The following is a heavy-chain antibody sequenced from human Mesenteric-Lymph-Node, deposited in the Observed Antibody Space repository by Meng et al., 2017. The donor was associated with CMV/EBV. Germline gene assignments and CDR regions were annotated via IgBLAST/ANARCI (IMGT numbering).Heavy chain of an antibody. CDR3: ARGGAAAGTSWFDP. D-gene: IGHD6-13*01. CDR1: GGTFSSYA. V-gene: IGHV1-8*03. CDR2: MNPNSGNT. J-gene: IGHJ5*02. Sequence: ASVKVSCKASGGTFSSYAISWVRQATGQGLEWMGWMNPNSGNTGYAQKFQGRVTITRNTSISTAYMELSSLRSEDTAVYYCARGGAAAGTSWFDPWGQGTLVTVSS.